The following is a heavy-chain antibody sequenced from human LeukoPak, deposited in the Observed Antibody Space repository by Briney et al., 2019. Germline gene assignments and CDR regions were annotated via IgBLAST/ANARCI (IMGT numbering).Heavy chain of an antibody. V-gene: IGHV3-15*01. CDR2: IKSKSDGGTT. J-gene: IGHJ3*02. Sequence: GGSLRLSCAASGFTFSNAWMSWVRQAPGKGLEWVGRIKSKSDGGTTDYAAPVKGRFTISRDDSKNTLYLQMNSLKTEDTAVYYCTTAPRGYCNGGSCPYAFDIWGQGTMVTVSS. D-gene: IGHD2-15*01. CDR3: TTAPRGYCNGGSCPYAFDI. CDR1: GFTFSNAW.